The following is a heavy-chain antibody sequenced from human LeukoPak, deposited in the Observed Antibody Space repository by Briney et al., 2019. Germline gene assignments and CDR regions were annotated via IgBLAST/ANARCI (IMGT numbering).Heavy chain of an antibody. CDR2: ISRSGEST. J-gene: IGHJ4*02. CDR3: AKDYAVGSIDY. D-gene: IGHD3-16*01. Sequence: GGTLRLSCAASGFTFSAYGMSWIRQAPGKGLEWVSSISRSGESTFYADSVRGRFTISRDNSKNTVSLQMESLRAEDTALYYCAKDYAVGSIDYWGQGTLVTVSS. V-gene: IGHV3-23*01. CDR1: GFTFSAYG.